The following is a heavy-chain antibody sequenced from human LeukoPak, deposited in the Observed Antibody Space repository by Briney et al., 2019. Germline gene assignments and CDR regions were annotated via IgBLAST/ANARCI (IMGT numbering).Heavy chain of an antibody. CDR2: ITPNGSEK. Sequence: GGSLRLSCSASGFTFITSWMNWVRQAPGKGLEWVASITPNGSEKYYVDSVRGRFTISRDNAKNSLYLQMNSLRAEDTAVYYCARDPTGYDFWSGGNWFDPWGQGTLVTVSS. CDR1: GFTFITSW. CDR3: ARDPTGYDFWSGGNWFDP. D-gene: IGHD3-3*01. V-gene: IGHV3-7*01. J-gene: IGHJ5*02.